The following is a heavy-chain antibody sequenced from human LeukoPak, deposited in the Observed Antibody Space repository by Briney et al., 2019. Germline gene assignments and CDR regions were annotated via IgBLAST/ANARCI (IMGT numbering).Heavy chain of an antibody. CDR3: ARHRNFFDY. V-gene: IGHV4-59*01. CDR1: GDSISSSY. CDR2: IYYSGNT. J-gene: IGHJ4*02. D-gene: IGHD2/OR15-2a*01. Sequence: KPSETLSLTCTVSGDSISSSYWSWIRQPPGKGLEWIGYIYYSGNTNYNPSLKSRVTISVDTSRNRFSLKLSSVTAADTAVCYCARHRNFFDYWGQGILVTVSS.